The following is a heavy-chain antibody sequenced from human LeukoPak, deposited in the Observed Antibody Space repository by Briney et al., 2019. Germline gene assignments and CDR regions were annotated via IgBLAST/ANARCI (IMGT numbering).Heavy chain of an antibody. J-gene: IGHJ5*02. CDR1: GFTFSSYA. D-gene: IGHD3-22*01. CDR3: AKTYYYDSSGYYYLGWFDP. CDR2: ISGSGGNT. Sequence: PGGSLRLSCAASGFTFSSYAMSWVRQAPGKGLEWVSAISGSGGNTYYADSVKGRFTISRDNSKNTVYLQMNSLRAEDTAVYYCAKTYYYDSSGYYYLGWFDPWGQGTLVTVSS. V-gene: IGHV3-23*01.